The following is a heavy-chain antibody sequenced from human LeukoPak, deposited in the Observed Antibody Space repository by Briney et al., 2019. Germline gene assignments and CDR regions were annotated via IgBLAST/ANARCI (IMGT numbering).Heavy chain of an antibody. J-gene: IGHJ4*02. Sequence: SETLSLTCAVYGGSFSGYYWSWIRQPPGEALEWIGEVNESGSTNYNPSLERRVTMSVDTSKKQFFLKLSSVTAADTAVYYCARHWAGGGYDHGFDNWGQGTLVTVFS. CDR1: GGSFSGYY. D-gene: IGHD5-12*01. CDR3: ARHWAGGGYDHGFDN. CDR2: VNESGST. V-gene: IGHV4-34*01.